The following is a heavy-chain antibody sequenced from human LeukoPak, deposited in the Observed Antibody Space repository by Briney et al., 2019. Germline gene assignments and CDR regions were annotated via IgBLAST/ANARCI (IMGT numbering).Heavy chain of an antibody. Sequence: GGSLRLSCAAFGFTVSSNYMSWVRQAPGKGLEWVSVIYSGGSTYYADSVKGRFTISRDDSKNTLYLQMNSLRAEDTAVYYCARDGGTGTTGFDYWGQGTLVTVSS. V-gene: IGHV3-53*01. D-gene: IGHD1-1*01. CDR1: GFTVSSNY. J-gene: IGHJ4*02. CDR3: ARDGGTGTTGFDY. CDR2: IYSGGST.